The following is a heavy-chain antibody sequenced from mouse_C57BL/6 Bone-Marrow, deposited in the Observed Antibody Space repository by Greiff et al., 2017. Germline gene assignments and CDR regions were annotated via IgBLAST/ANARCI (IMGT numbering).Heavy chain of an antibody. CDR3: ARDYGNDY. CDR1: GYSFTGYF. D-gene: IGHD2-1*01. J-gene: IGHJ2*01. V-gene: IGHV1-20*01. CDR2: INPYNGDT. Sequence: EVQLQQSGPELVKPGDSVKISCKASGYSFTGYFMNWVMQSHGKSLEWIGRINPYNGDTFYNQKFKGKATLTVDKSSSTAHMELRSLTTEDPAVYYCARDYGNDYWGQGTTLTVSS.